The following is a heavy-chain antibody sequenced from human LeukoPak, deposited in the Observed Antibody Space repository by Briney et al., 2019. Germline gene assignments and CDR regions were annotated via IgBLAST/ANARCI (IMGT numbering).Heavy chain of an antibody. J-gene: IGHJ4*02. CDR3: ARDFGAAGIR. CDR2: IIPIFGTA. D-gene: IGHD3-3*01. Sequence: ASVKVSCKASEGTFSSYAISWVRQAPGQGLEWMGGIIPIFGTANYAQKFQGRVTITADESTSTAYMELSSLRSEDTAVYYCARDFGAAGIRWGQGTLVTVSS. V-gene: IGHV1-69*13. CDR1: EGTFSSYA.